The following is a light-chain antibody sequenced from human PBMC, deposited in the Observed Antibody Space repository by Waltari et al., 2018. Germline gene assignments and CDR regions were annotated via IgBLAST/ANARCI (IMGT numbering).Light chain of an antibody. V-gene: IGLV3-25*03. J-gene: IGLJ3*02. CDR1: AFPTQY. CDR3: QSADSSGTYWL. CDR2: KVS. Sequence: SYELTQPPSVSVSPGQPARVTRSGEAFPTQYAYWYQQKPGQAPLLGSYKVSERPTGLHERFSGSSSGTTVTLTISGVKAEDEADYYCQSADSSGTYWLFGGGTTLTVL.